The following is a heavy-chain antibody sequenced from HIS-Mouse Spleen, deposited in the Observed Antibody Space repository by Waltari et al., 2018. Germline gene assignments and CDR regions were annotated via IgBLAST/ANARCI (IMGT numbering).Heavy chain of an antibody. CDR3: ARVLYDFWSGYYDAFDI. CDR1: GYTFTSYD. Sequence: VQLVQSGAEVKKPGASVKVSCKASGYTFTSYDINWGRQATGQGLEWMGWMNPNSGNTGYAQKFQGRVTMTRNTSISTAYMELSSLRSEDTAVYYCARVLYDFWSGYYDAFDIWGQGTMVTVSS. D-gene: IGHD3-3*01. J-gene: IGHJ3*02. V-gene: IGHV1-8*01. CDR2: MNPNSGNT.